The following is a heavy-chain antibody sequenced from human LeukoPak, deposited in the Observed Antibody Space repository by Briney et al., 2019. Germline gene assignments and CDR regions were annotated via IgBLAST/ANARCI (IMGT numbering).Heavy chain of an antibody. Sequence: SETLSLTCTVSGGSISTYYWNWIRQPPGKGLEWIGYIYYSGATNYNPSLKSRVTISVDTSKSQFSLKLSSVTAADTAVYYCARGVYIAAAQYGFWGQGTLVTVSS. D-gene: IGHD6-13*01. CDR3: ARGVYIAAAQYGF. V-gene: IGHV4-59*01. J-gene: IGHJ4*02. CDR1: GGSISTYY. CDR2: IYYSGAT.